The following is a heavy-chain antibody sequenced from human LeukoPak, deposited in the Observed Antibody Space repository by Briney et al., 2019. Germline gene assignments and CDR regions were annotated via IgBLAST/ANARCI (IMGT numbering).Heavy chain of an antibody. CDR2: ISSSSSYI. V-gene: IGHV3-21*01. Sequence: GGSLRLSCAASGFTFSSYSMNWVRQAPGKGLEWVSSISSSSSYIYYADSVKGRFTISRDNAKNSLYLQMNSLRAEDTAVYYCARGRFVGVVIDYYYGMDVWGQGTTVTVSS. J-gene: IGHJ6*02. CDR1: GFTFSSYS. D-gene: IGHD3-3*01. CDR3: ARGRFVGVVIDYYYGMDV.